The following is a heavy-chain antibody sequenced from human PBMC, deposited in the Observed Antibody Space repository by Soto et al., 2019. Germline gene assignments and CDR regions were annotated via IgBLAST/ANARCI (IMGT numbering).Heavy chain of an antibody. V-gene: IGHV4-4*09. CDR3: ARFHQCSEANWLVP. Sequence: SETLSLTCSVSGGSIRSFSWSWIRQPPGRGLEWIGYIYNSGSTNYNPSLKSRATISVDTSKNQFSLTLTSVTAADTAVYYCARFHQCSEANWLVPLGQGTLVTVSS. D-gene: IGHD2-8*01. CDR1: GGSIRSFS. J-gene: IGHJ5*02. CDR2: IYNSGST.